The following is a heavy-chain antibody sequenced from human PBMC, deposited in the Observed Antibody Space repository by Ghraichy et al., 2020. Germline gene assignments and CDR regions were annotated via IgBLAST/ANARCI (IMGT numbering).Heavy chain of an antibody. J-gene: IGHJ6*02. CDR3: AKDPRRGYYYYDGMDV. CDR1: GFTFSSYG. CDR2: ISYDGSNK. Sequence: GGSLRLTCAASGFTFSSYGMHWVRQAPGKGLEWVAVISYDGSNKYYADSVKGRFTISRDNSKNTLYLQMNSLRAEDTAVYYCAKDPRRGYYYYDGMDVWGQGTTVTVSS. V-gene: IGHV3-30*18. D-gene: IGHD3-3*01.